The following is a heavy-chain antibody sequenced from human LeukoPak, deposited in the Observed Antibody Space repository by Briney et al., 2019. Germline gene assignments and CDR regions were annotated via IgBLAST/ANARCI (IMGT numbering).Heavy chain of an antibody. V-gene: IGHV1-24*01. D-gene: IGHD3-9*01. J-gene: IGHJ4*02. CDR3: ATGVPYDILTGYFS. CDR2: FDPEDGET. CDR1: GYTLTELS. Sequence: ASVKVSCKVSGYTLTELSMHWVRQAPGKGLEWMGGFDPEDGETIYAQKFQGRVTMTEDTSTDTAYMELSSLRSEDTAVYYCATGVPYDILTGYFSWGQGTLVTVSS.